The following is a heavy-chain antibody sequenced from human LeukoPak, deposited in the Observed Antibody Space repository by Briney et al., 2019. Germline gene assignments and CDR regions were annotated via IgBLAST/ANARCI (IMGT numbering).Heavy chain of an antibody. Sequence: GGSLRLSCAASGFTFSTYAMSWVRQAPGKGLEWVSTLSGSGGSTYLADSVKGRFTISRDNSKNTLDLQMNSLRADDTAVYYCAKDGGSSWNYYYFYMDVWGKGTTVTVSS. D-gene: IGHD2-15*01. CDR3: AKDGGSSWNYYYFYMDV. CDR1: GFTFSTYA. J-gene: IGHJ6*03. CDR2: LSGSGGST. V-gene: IGHV3-23*01.